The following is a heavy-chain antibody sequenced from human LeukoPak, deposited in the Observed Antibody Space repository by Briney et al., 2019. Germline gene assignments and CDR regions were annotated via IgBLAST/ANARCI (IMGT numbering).Heavy chain of an antibody. D-gene: IGHD1-1*01. Sequence: HPGGSLRLSCTASGFTFGDYAMCWIRQAPGKGLEWVGFIRSKAYGETADYAASVKGRFTISRDDSKAIAYLQMNSLKTEDTAVYHCTRDRGAYNLYDYWGQGTLVTVSS. J-gene: IGHJ4*02. V-gene: IGHV3-49*03. CDR2: IRSKAYGETA. CDR3: TRDRGAYNLYDY. CDR1: GFTFGDYA.